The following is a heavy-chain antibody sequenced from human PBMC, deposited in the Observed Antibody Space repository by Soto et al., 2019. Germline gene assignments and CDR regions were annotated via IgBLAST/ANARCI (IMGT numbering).Heavy chain of an antibody. Sequence: VKPSCKASVNGITRNYIHWGLQAPGQELEWMGLINPTGGRTSYAQRFQGRVIMTRDTATSTVYLHLARLRSDDTALYYCGSGGSATKSWYYYVGTDLW. CDR2: INPTGGRT. CDR3: GSGGSATKSWYYYVGTDL. D-gene: IGHD3-16*01. J-gene: IGHJ2*01. CDR1: VNGITRNY. V-gene: IGHV1-46*01.